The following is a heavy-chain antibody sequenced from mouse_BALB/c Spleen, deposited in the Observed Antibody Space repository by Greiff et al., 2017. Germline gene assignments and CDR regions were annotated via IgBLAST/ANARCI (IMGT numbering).Heavy chain of an antibody. Sequence: EVMLVESGGGLVQPGGSLKLSCAASGFTFSSYTMSWVRQTPEKRLEWVAYISNGGGSTYYPDTVKGRFTISRDNAKNTLYLQMSSLKSEDTAMYYCARHYEGYFDVWGAGTTVTVSS. CDR3: ARHYEGYFDV. V-gene: IGHV5-12-2*01. CDR2: ISNGGGST. J-gene: IGHJ1*01. D-gene: IGHD2-3*01. CDR1: GFTFSSYT.